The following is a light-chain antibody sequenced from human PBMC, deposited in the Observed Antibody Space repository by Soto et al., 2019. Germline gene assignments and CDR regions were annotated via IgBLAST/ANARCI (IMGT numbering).Light chain of an antibody. CDR3: QQYGSYPRT. Sequence: DIQMTQSPSTLSASVGDRVTITCRASQSISAWLAWYQQKPGKAPKLLIYKASSLEGGVPSRFSGSGSGTECTLTISSLQPDEFARLYCQQYGSYPRTFGQGTKVEV. CDR2: KAS. V-gene: IGKV1-5*03. J-gene: IGKJ1*01. CDR1: QSISAW.